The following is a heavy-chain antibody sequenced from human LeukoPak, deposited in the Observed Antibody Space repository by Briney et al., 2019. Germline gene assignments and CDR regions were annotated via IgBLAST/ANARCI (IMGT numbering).Heavy chain of an antibody. CDR3: AKDISWGSYIS. CDR2: ITSSSSYT. Sequence: GGSLRLSCAASEFSFRSYNMNWVRQAPGKGLEGVSSITSSSSYTFYADSVKGRFTISRDNAKSSLYLQMNSLTADDTAVYYCAKDISWGSYISWGQGTLVTVSS. J-gene: IGHJ4*02. D-gene: IGHD3-16*01. V-gene: IGHV3-21*06. CDR1: EFSFRSYN.